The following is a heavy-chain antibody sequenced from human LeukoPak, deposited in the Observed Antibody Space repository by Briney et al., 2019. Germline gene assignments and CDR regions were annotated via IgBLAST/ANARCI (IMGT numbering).Heavy chain of an antibody. CDR3: ARIRVGENTYSYYIDY. J-gene: IGHJ4*02. V-gene: IGHV2-70*11. CDR1: GFSLNTGGMC. Sequence: SGPALVKPRQTLTLTCSFSGFSLNTGGMCVSWIRQSPGKAPEWLARIDWENDQYYSTSLKTRLTISKDNSKNQVVLTMTNMDPEDTATYYCARIRVGENTYSYYIDYWGQGTLATVSS. D-gene: IGHD2/OR15-2a*01. CDR2: IDWENDQ.